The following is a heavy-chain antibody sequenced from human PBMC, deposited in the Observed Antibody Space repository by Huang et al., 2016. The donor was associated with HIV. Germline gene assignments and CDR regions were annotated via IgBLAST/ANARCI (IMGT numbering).Heavy chain of an antibody. D-gene: IGHD4-17*01. J-gene: IGHJ4*02. CDR3: ARSAYGDLDY. V-gene: IGHV1-8*02. Sequence: QVHLVQSGAEVKKPGASVQVSCKASGYTFTNYDINWVRQAPGRVLEWMRWMNPNTGNTGCAQSFQGRVTMTRKTSITTAYMELTSLTSEDTAVYYCARSAYGDLDYWGLGTLVIVSS. CDR1: GYTFTNYD. CDR2: MNPNTGNT.